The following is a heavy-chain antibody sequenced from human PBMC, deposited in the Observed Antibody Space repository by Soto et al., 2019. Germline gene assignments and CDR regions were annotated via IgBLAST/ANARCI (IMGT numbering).Heavy chain of an antibody. CDR1: GFTFSSHG. J-gene: IGHJ4*02. V-gene: IGHV3-33*01. D-gene: IGHD6-19*01. CDR3: AGYRGEQKAVAGSYFDY. Sequence: GGSLRLSCAASGFTFSSHGMHWVRQAPGKGLEWVALIWFDGSIEYYADSVKGRFTISRDNSKNTLYLQMNSLRAEDTAVYYCAGYRGEQKAVAGSYFDYWGQGTLVTVSS. CDR2: IWFDGSIE.